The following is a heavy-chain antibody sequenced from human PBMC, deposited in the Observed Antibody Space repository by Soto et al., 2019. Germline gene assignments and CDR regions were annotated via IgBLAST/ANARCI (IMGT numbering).Heavy chain of an antibody. CDR3: AKNGQPPYYYYGMDV. CDR1: GYTFTSYY. V-gene: IGHV1-46*01. D-gene: IGHD2-8*01. Sequence: ASVKVSCKASGYTFTSYYMHWVRQAPGQGLEWMGIINPNGGNTSYAQKFQGRVTMTVDTSTTTAYMELRSLTSDDRAVYYCAKNGQPPYYYYGMDVWGQGTTVTVSS. J-gene: IGHJ6*02. CDR2: INPNGGNT.